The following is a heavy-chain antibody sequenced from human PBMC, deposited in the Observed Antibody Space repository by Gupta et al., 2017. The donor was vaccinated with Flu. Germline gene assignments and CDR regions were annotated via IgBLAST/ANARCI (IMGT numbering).Heavy chain of an antibody. CDR3: ARDVSSGDYDS. CDR2: INRDGSVI. CDR1: FTLSDYW. D-gene: IGHD4-17*01. J-gene: IGHJ5*01. V-gene: IGHV3-7*01. Sequence: FTLSDYWMSWVRQAPGKGPELVANINRDGSVINYMDFVRGRFTISRDNAKNAVYFQMNSLRVDDTAVYYCARDVSSGDYDSWGQGTLVTVSS.